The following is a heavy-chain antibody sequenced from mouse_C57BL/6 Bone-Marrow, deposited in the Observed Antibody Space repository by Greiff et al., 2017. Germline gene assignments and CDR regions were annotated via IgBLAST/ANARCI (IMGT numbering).Heavy chain of an antibody. Sequence: QVQLQQPGAELVMPGASVKLSCKASGYTFTSYWMHWVKQRPGQGLEWIGEIDPSDSYTNYNQKFKGKSTLTVDKSSSTAYMQLSSLTSEDSAVLYCARDYYGSRFWCAYWGQGTLVTVSA. CDR2: IDPSDSYT. D-gene: IGHD1-1*01. CDR3: ARDYYGSRFWCAY. J-gene: IGHJ3*01. CDR1: GYTFTSYW. V-gene: IGHV1-69*01.